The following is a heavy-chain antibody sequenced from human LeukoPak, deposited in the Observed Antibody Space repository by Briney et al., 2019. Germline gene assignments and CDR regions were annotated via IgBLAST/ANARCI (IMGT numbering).Heavy chain of an antibody. J-gene: IGHJ4*02. CDR1: GGTFSSYA. D-gene: IGHD1-1*01. Sequence: ASVTVSCKASGGTFSSYAISWVRQAPGQGLEWMGGIIPIFGTANYAQKFQGRVTITADESTSTAYMELSSLRSEDTAVYYCAGTGTIQGEDYWGQGTLVTVSS. V-gene: IGHV1-69*13. CDR2: IIPIFGTA. CDR3: AGTGTIQGEDY.